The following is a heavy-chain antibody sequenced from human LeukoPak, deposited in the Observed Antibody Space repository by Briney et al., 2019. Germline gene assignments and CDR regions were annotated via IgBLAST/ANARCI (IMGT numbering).Heavy chain of an antibody. CDR3: ARDFIEVGARYSYCYYMDV. CDR2: SSSSSSAI. D-gene: IGHD1-26*01. V-gene: IGHV3-48*01. CDR1: GFTFSSYS. J-gene: IGHJ6*03. Sequence: GGSLRLSCAASGFTFSSYSMNWVRQAPGKGLEWISYSSSSSSAIYYADSVKGRFTISRDNAKNSLFLQMNSLRAEDTAVYYCARDFIEVGARYSYCYYMDVWGKGTTVTVSS.